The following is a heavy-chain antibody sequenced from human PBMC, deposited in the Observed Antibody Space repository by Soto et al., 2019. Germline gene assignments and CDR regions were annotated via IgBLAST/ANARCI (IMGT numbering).Heavy chain of an antibody. J-gene: IGHJ6*03. V-gene: IGHV3-23*01. CDR2: ISGSGGST. CDR3: AKSGSNYFHYYYMDV. D-gene: IGHD4-4*01. Sequence: GGSLRLSCSASGFTFSNYAMSWVRPAPGKGLEWVSAISGSGGSTYYADSVKGRFTISRDNSKNTLYLQMNSLRVEDTALYYCAKSGSNYFHYYYMDVWGKGTTVTVS. CDR1: GFTFSNYA.